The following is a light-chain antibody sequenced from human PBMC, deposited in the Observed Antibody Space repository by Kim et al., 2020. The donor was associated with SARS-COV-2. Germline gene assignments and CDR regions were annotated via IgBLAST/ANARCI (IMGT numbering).Light chain of an antibody. Sequence: DIQMTQSPSSVSASVGDRVTITCRASQGISSWLAWYQQKPGKAPKLLIYAASSLQSGVPSRFSGSGSGTDFTLTISSLQPEDFATSYCHQAKVFPSIAAALITFGPGTKGDIK. CDR1: QGISSW. J-gene: IGKJ3*01. V-gene: IGKV1-12*02. CDR3: HQAKVFPSIAAALIT. CDR2: AAS.